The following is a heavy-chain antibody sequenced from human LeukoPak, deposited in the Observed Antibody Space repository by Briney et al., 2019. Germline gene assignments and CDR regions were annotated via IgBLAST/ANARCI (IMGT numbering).Heavy chain of an antibody. CDR3: AIAYGMDV. CDR2: IKHDGSEN. J-gene: IGHJ6*02. CDR1: GFNIDNYW. Sequence: GGSLRLSCLASGFNIDNYWMSWVRQAPGKGLEWVANIKHDGSENFYVDSVKGRFTISRDNPKKSLFLQMSSLRAEDTAVYYCAIAYGMDVWGQGTTVTVSS. V-gene: IGHV3-7*01.